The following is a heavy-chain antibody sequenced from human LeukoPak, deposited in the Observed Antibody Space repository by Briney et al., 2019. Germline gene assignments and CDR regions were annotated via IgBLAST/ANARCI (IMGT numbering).Heavy chain of an antibody. CDR2: ISSSSSYI. D-gene: IGHD6-13*01. CDR1: GFTFSSYS. J-gene: IGHJ5*02. Sequence: GGSLRLSCAASGFTFSSYSMNWVRQAPGKGLEWVSSISSSSSYIYYADSVKGRFTISRDNAKNSLYLQMNSLRAEDTAVYYCARDSTYSSSPMLFDPWGQGTLVTVST. CDR3: ARDSTYSSSPMLFDP. V-gene: IGHV3-21*01.